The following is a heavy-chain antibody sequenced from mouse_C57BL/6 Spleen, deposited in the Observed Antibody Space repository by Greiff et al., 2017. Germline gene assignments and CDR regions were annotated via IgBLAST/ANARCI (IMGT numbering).Heavy chain of an antibody. V-gene: IGHV1-42*01. D-gene: IGHD2-3*01. J-gene: IGHJ3*01. CDR3: ARRDGYPFAY. Sequence: EVKLVESGPELVKPGASVKISCKASGYSFTGYYMNWVKQSPEKSLEWIGEINPSTGGTTYNQKFKAKATLTVDKSSSTAYMQLKSLTSEDSAVYYCARRDGYPFAYWGQGTLVTVSA. CDR2: INPSTGGT. CDR1: GYSFTGYY.